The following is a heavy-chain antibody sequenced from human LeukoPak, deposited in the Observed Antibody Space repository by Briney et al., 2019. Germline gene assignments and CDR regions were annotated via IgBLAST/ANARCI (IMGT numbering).Heavy chain of an antibody. CDR1: GYTFTGYY. Sequence: AASVKVSCKASGYTFTGYYMHWVRQAPGRGLEWMGWINPNSGGTNYAQKFQGRVTMTRDTSISTAYMELSRLRSDDTAVYYCARVTMIVVARDPFDYWGQGTLVTVSS. V-gene: IGHV1-2*02. J-gene: IGHJ4*02. D-gene: IGHD3-22*01. CDR2: INPNSGGT. CDR3: ARVTMIVVARDPFDY.